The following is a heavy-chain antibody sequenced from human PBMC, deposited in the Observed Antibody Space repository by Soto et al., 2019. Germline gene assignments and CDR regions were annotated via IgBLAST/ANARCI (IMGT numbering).Heavy chain of an antibody. CDR2: IFSDDNT. D-gene: IGHD4-17*01. Sequence: PWGSLRLSCAASGITATNGHMICCRQAPGKGLEWVSVIFSDDNTYYADSVKGRFTISRDTSKSTVYLQMNSLRAEDTAVYYCARDWNGDKYFDFWDQGSLVTVSS. J-gene: IGHJ4*02. CDR1: GITATNGH. CDR3: ARDWNGDKYFDF. V-gene: IGHV3-53*01.